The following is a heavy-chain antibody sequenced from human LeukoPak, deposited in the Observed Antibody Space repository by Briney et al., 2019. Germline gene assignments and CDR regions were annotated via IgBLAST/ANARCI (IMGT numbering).Heavy chain of an antibody. J-gene: IGHJ3*02. Sequence: SETLSLTCTVSGGSISSYYWSWIRQPPGKGLEWIGYIYYSGSTNYNPSLKSRVTISVDTSKNQFSLKLSSVTAADTAVYYCARRRGVVALFFDIWGQGTMVTVSS. CDR1: GGSISSYY. CDR3: ARRRGVVALFFDI. CDR2: IYYSGST. V-gene: IGHV4-59*01. D-gene: IGHD2-15*01.